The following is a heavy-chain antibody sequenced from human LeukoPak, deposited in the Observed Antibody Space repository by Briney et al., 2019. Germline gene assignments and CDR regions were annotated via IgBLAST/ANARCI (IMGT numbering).Heavy chain of an antibody. CDR2: IYYSGST. CDR1: GGSISSSSYY. D-gene: IGHD5-18*01. V-gene: IGHV4-39*07. Sequence: PSETLSLTCTVSGGSISSSSYYWGWIRQPPGKGLEWIGSIYYSGSTNYNPSLKSRVTISVDTSKNQFSLKLSSVTAADTAVYYCARGRYSYGPLRSGTYYYYGMDVWGQGTTVTVSS. CDR3: ARGRYSYGPLRSGTYYYYGMDV. J-gene: IGHJ6*02.